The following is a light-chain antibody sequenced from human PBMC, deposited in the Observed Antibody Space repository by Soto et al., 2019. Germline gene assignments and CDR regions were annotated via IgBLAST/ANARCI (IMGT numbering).Light chain of an antibody. CDR1: QSVSSSY. Sequence: EIVVRQSPGTLSLSPGERATLSCRASQSVSSSYLAWYQQKPGQAPRLLIYGASSRATGIPDRFSGSGSGTDFTLTISRLEPEDFAVDYCQQYGSSPPITFGQGTRLEIK. J-gene: IGKJ5*01. V-gene: IGKV3-20*01. CDR2: GAS. CDR3: QQYGSSPPIT.